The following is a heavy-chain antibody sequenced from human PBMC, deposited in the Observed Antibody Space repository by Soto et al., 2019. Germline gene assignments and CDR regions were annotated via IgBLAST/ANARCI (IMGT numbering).Heavy chain of an antibody. CDR3: AREAEGAAADKAGMDV. D-gene: IGHD6-13*01. CDR1: GFTFSSYA. V-gene: IGHV3-30-3*01. Sequence: SGGSLRLSCAASGFTFSSYAMHWVRQAPGKGLEWVAVISYDGSNKYYADSVKGRFTISRDNSKNTLYLQMNSLRAEDTAVYYCAREAEGAAADKAGMDVWGQGTTVPVSS. CDR2: ISYDGSNK. J-gene: IGHJ6*02.